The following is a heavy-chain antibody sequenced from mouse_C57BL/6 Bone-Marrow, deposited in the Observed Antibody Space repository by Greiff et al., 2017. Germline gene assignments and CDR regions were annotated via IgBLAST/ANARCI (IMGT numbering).Heavy chain of an antibody. V-gene: IGHV1-64*01. CDR1: VYTFTSYW. CDR2: IHPNSGST. CDR3: ARGVYSYSSSSRAMDY. J-gene: IGHJ4*01. D-gene: IGHD1-1*01. Sequence: QVQLQQSGAELVKPGASVKLSCTASVYTFTSYWMHWVKQRPGQGLEWIGMIHPNSGSTKYNEKFKSKATLTVDKSSSTAYMQISSLTSEDSAVYCCARGVYSYSSSSRAMDYWGQGTTVTVSS.